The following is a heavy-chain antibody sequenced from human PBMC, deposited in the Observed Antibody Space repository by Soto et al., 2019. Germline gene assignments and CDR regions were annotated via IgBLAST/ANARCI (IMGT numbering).Heavy chain of an antibody. CDR1: SGSISNGDW. D-gene: IGHD3-3*01. J-gene: IGHJ5*02. Sequence: QVYLQESGPGLVKPSGTLSLTCTVSSGSISNGDWWSWVRQPPGKGLEWIGEIFRSGSTDYNPSHKSRATISIDKSKNQIFLKLSSVNAADTAVYYCTRDVWSGFYKWFDLWGQGTLVTVSS. CDR2: IFRSGST. CDR3: TRDVWSGFYKWFDL. V-gene: IGHV4-4*02.